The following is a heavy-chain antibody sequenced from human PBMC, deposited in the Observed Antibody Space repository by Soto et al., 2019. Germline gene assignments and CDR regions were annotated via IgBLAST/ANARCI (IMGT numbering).Heavy chain of an antibody. D-gene: IGHD3-10*01. CDR1: GFTFSSYG. CDR2: ISYDGSTK. Sequence: QVQLVESGGGVVQSGRSLRLSCAASGFTFSSYGMHWVRQAPGKGLEWVAIISYDGSTKFYADSVKGRFTISRDNSKNTLYLQMNSLRAEDTAVYYCAEDKEEYYGSGTSLTGYFQHWGQGTLVTGSA. J-gene: IGHJ1*01. V-gene: IGHV3-30*18. CDR3: AEDKEEYYGSGTSLTGYFQH.